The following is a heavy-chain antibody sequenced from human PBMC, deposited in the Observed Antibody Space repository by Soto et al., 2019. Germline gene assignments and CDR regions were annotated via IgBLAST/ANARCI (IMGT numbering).Heavy chain of an antibody. V-gene: IGHV1-2*04. J-gene: IGHJ6*02. D-gene: IGHD3-10*01. CDR2: INPNSGGT. CDR3: ARGESLWHHYYGMDV. CDR1: GYTFTGYY. Sequence: ASVKVSCKASGYTFTGYYMHWVRQAPGQGLEWMGWINPNSGGTNYAQKFQGWVTMTRDTSISTAYMELSRLRSDDTAVYYCARGESLWHHYYGMDVWGQGTTVTVSS.